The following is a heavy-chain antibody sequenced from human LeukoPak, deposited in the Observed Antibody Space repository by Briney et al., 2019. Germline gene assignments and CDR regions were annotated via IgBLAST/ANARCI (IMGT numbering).Heavy chain of an antibody. Sequence: ASVKVSCRASGYTFTSYYMHWVRQAPGQGLEWMGIINPSGGSTSYAQKFQGRVTMTRDTSTSTVYMELSSLRAEDTAVYYCAREECSSSSCYTFDHWGQGTLVTVSS. V-gene: IGHV1-46*01. CDR1: GYTFTSYY. J-gene: IGHJ4*02. CDR3: AREECSSSSCYTFDH. D-gene: IGHD2-2*02. CDR2: INPSGGST.